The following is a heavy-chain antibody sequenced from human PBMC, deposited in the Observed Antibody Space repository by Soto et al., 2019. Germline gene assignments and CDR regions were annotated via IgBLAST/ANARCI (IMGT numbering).Heavy chain of an antibody. CDR2: IYHTGNA. Sequence: SETLSLTCAVSGGSISSPNWWSWVRQPPGKGLEWIAEIYHTGNANFNPSLKGRATISVDKSKNQFSLNLTSVTAADTALYYCVRNGAWSLENWGQGTLVTVSS. V-gene: IGHV4-4*02. D-gene: IGHD6-19*01. CDR1: GGSISSPNW. J-gene: IGHJ4*02. CDR3: VRNGAWSLEN.